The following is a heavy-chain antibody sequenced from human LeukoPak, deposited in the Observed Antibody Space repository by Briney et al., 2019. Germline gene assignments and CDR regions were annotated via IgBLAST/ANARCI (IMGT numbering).Heavy chain of an antibody. Sequence: PGGSLRLSCAASGFTFSSYAMSWVRQAPGKGLEWVAFIRYDGSNKYYADSVKGRFTISRDNSKNTLYLQMNSLRAEDTAVYYCARDSNYGDYGLNTDLDYWGQGTLVTVSS. V-gene: IGHV3-30*02. CDR1: GFTFSSYA. D-gene: IGHD4-17*01. CDR2: IRYDGSNK. J-gene: IGHJ4*02. CDR3: ARDSNYGDYGLNTDLDY.